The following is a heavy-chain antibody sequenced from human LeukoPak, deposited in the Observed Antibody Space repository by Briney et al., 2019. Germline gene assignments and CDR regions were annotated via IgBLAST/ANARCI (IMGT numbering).Heavy chain of an antibody. CDR2: IYYSGST. CDR3: ARQGYDILTGYYVAFDY. D-gene: IGHD3-9*01. CDR1: GGSISSYY. J-gene: IGHJ4*02. Sequence: SETLSLTCTVSGGSISSYYWSWIRQPPGKGLEWIGYIYYSGSTNYNPSLKSRVTISVDTSKNQFSLKLSSVTAADTAVYYCARQGYDILTGYYVAFDYWGQGTLVTASS. V-gene: IGHV4-59*08.